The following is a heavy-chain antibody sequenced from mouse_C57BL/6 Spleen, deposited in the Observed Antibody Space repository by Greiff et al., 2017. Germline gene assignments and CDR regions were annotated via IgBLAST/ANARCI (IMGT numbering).Heavy chain of an antibody. J-gene: IGHJ3*01. CDR1: GFTFSSYT. CDR3: ARRGEYDV. V-gene: IGHV5-9*01. CDR2: ISGGGGNT. D-gene: IGHD2-14*01. Sequence: EVKLMESGGGLVKPGGSLKLSCAASGFTFSSYTMSWVRQTPEKRLEWVATISGGGGNTYYPDSVKGRFTISRDNAKNTLYLQMSSLRSEDTALYYCARRGEYDVWGQGTLVTVSA.